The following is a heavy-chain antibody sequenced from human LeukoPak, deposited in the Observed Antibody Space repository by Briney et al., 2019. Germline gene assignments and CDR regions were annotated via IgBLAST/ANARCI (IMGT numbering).Heavy chain of an antibody. J-gene: IGHJ4*02. D-gene: IGHD1-1*01. CDR1: GFTFSSYS. Sequence: GGSLRLSCAASGFTFSSYSMNWVRQAPGKGLEWVSYISSSSSTIYYADSVKGRFTISRDNAKNSLYLQMNSLRAEDTAVYYCARDWKHQPDYWGQGTLVTVSS. CDR2: ISSSSSTI. CDR3: ARDWKHQPDY. V-gene: IGHV3-48*04.